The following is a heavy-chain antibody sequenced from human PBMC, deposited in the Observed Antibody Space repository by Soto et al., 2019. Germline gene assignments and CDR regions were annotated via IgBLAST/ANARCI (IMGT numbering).Heavy chain of an antibody. CDR2: IYHSGST. V-gene: IGHV4-30-2*01. Sequence: QLQLQESGSGLVKPSQTLSLTCAVSGGSISSGGYSWSWIRQPPGKGLEWIGYIYHSGSTYYNPSLKSRVTISVDKSKNQFSLKLSSVTAADTAVYYCARRDGCSGGSCKAFDYWGQGTLVTVSS. CDR3: ARRDGCSGGSCKAFDY. CDR1: GGSISSGGYS. D-gene: IGHD2-15*01. J-gene: IGHJ4*02.